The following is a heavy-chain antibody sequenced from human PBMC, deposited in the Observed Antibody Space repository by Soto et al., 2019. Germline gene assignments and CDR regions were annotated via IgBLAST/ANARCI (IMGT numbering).Heavy chain of an antibody. D-gene: IGHD2-15*01. V-gene: IGHV1-69*02. J-gene: IGHJ4*02. CDR3: LRQPGGVATPVHDY. CDR2: IIPILGIA. CDR1: GGTFSSYT. Sequence: SVKVSCKASGGTFSSYTISWVRQAPGQGLEWMGRIIPILGIANYAQKFQGRVTITADKSTSTAYMELSRLTSDDTAVYYCLRQPGGVATPVHDYSAQGSLVTGSS.